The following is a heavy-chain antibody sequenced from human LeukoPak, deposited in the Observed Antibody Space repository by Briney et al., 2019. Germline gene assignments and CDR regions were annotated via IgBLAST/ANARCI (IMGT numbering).Heavy chain of an antibody. CDR1: GFTFSNAW. CDR3: TKTYYYGSGSLDY. CDR2: IKSKTDGGTT. V-gene: IGHV3-15*01. Sequence: GGSLRLSCAASGFTFSNAWMSWVRQAPGKGLEWVGRIKSKTDGGTTDYAAPVKGRFTISRDDSKNTLYLQMNSLKTEDTAIYYCTKTYYYGSGSLDYCGQGTLVTVSS. J-gene: IGHJ4*02. D-gene: IGHD3-10*01.